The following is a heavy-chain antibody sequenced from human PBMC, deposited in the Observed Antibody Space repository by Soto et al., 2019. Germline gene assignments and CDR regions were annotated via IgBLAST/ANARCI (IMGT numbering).Heavy chain of an antibody. CDR3: ARGVATIENERIINWFDP. J-gene: IGHJ5*02. CDR1: GGSISSGDYY. Sequence: SETLSLTCTVSGGSISSGDYYWSWIRQPPGKGLEWIGYIYYSGSTYYNPSLKSRVTISVDTSKNQFSLKLSSVTAADTAVYYCARGVATIENERIINWFDPWGQGTLVTVSS. D-gene: IGHD5-12*01. CDR2: IYYSGST. V-gene: IGHV4-30-4*01.